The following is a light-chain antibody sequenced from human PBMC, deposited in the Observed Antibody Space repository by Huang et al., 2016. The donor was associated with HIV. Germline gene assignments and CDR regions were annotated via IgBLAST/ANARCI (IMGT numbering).Light chain of an antibody. Sequence: DIQMTQSPSSLSASVGDRVTITCRASLTVISYLNWYQHSPGKAPKLLIYAASNLQSGVPTRFRCSGAGTHFPLTISSPQPEDFATYYCQQSYSTPWTFGQGTKVET. CDR3: QQSYSTPWT. V-gene: IGKV1-39*01. J-gene: IGKJ1*01. CDR2: AAS. CDR1: LTVISY.